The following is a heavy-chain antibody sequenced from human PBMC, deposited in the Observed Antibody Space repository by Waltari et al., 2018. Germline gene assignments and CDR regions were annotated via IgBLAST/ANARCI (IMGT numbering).Heavy chain of an antibody. Sequence: QLHLQESGPGLVKPSDTLSVTCSVSGGSITSNRHYWAWIRQPPGKGLEWTATISYSGATYNNPSLKSRVTISVDTSKNQFSLKVSSVTAADTAVYYCATYIGASIGTAAFDVWGQGTMVTVSS. CDR3: ATYIGASIGTAAFDV. CDR1: GGSITSNRHY. D-gene: IGHD3-16*01. V-gene: IGHV4-39*01. CDR2: ISYSGAT. J-gene: IGHJ3*01.